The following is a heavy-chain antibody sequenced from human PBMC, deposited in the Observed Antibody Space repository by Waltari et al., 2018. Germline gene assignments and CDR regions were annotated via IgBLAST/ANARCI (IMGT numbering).Heavy chain of an antibody. D-gene: IGHD6-19*01. J-gene: IGHJ3*02. CDR3: ARPGYSSGWYVTAFDI. CDR1: GGSISRSSYY. Sequence: QLQLQESGPGLVKPSETLSLTCTVSGGSISRSSYYWGWIRQPPGKGLEWIGSIYYSGSTYYNPSLKSRVTISVDTSKNQFSLKLSSVTAADTAMYYCARPGYSSGWYVTAFDIWGQGTMVTVSS. CDR2: IYYSGST. V-gene: IGHV4-39*01.